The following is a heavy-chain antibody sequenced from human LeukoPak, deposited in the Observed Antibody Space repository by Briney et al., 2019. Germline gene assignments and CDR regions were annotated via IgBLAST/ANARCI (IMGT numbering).Heavy chain of an antibody. J-gene: IGHJ4*02. Sequence: GGSLRLSCAASGFTVSSNYMSWVRQAPGKGLEWVSVIYSGGSTYYADSVKGRFTISRDNSKNTLYLQMNSLRAEDTAVYYCAKDPSSGYNLDFDYWGQGTLVTVSS. V-gene: IGHV3-66*01. D-gene: IGHD6-19*01. CDR2: IYSGGST. CDR1: GFTVSSNY. CDR3: AKDPSSGYNLDFDY.